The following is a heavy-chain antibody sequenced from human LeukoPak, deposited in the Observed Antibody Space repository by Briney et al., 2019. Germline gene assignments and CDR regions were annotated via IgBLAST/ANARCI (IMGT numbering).Heavy chain of an antibody. V-gene: IGHV4-39*01. Sequence: SETLSLTCTVSGGSISSSSYYWGWIRQPPGKGLEWIGSIYYSGSTYYNPSLKSRVTISVDTSKNQFSLKLSSVTAADTALYYCARSDYVIFYWGQGTLVTVSS. CDR2: IYYSGST. CDR1: GGSISSSSYY. D-gene: IGHD4-17*01. J-gene: IGHJ4*02. CDR3: ARSDYVIFY.